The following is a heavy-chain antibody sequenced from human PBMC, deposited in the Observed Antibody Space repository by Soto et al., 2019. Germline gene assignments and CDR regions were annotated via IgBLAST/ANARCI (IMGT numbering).Heavy chain of an antibody. CDR1: GGSISSYY. CDR2: IYYSGSP. D-gene: IGHD2-15*01. CDR3: ASARGGYIDY. J-gene: IGHJ4*02. Sequence: QVQLQESGPGLVKPSETLSLTCTVSGGSISSYYWSWIRQPPGKGLEWIGYIYYSGSPNYNPSLESRVTISVDTSKNQFSLKLSSVTAADTAVYYCASARGGYIDYWGQGTLVTVSS. V-gene: IGHV4-59*01.